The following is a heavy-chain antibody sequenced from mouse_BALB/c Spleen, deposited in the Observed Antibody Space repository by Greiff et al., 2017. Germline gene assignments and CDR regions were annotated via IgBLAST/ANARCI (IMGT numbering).Heavy chain of an antibody. CDR3: ARSHRYDGDMDY. V-gene: IGHV3-2*02. CDR1: GYSITSDYA. D-gene: IGHD2-14*01. CDR2: ISYSGST. J-gene: IGHJ4*01. Sequence: ESGPGLVKPSQSLSLTCTVTGYSITSDYAWNWIRQFPGNKLEWMGYISYSGSTSYNPSLKSRISITRDTSKNQFFLQLNSVTTEDTATYYCARSHRYDGDMDYWGQGTSVTVSS.